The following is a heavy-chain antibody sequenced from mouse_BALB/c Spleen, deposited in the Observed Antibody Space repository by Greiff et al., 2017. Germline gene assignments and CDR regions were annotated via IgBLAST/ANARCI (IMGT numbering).Heavy chain of an antibody. Sequence: EVKLMESGGGLVQPGGSLRLSCATSGFTFTDYYMSWVSQPPGKALEWLGFIRNKANGYTTEYSASVKGPFTISRDTSQSILYLQMNTLRAEDSATYDRARGDSYDGYFDGWGEGTTLTVSS. CDR2: IRNKANGYTT. J-gene: IGHJ2*01. CDR3: ARGDSYDGYFDG. D-gene: IGHD2-12*01. CDR1: GFTFTDYY. V-gene: IGHV7-3*02.